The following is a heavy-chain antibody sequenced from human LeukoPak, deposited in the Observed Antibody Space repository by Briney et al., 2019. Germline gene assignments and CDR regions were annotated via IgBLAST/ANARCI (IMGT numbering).Heavy chain of an antibody. V-gene: IGHV3-21*01. Sequence: GGSPRLSCVASRFTFNTYAVNWVRQAPGKGLEWVSSISSSSSYIYYADSVKGRFTISRDSAKNSLYLQMNSLRAEDTAVYYCARALPLRYLDWLLEFDFDYWGQGTLVTASS. CDR2: ISSSSSYI. CDR3: ARALPLRYLDWLLEFDFDY. J-gene: IGHJ4*02. CDR1: RFTFNTYA. D-gene: IGHD3-9*01.